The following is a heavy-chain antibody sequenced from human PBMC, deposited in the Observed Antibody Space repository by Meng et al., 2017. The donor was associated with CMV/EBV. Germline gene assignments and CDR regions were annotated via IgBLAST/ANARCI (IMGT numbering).Heavy chain of an antibody. J-gene: IGHJ4*02. CDR3: ARASSGWIGY. Sequence: SLTCAVYGGSFSGYYWSWSRQPPGKGLEWIGEINHSGSTNYNPSLKSRVTISVDTSKNQFSLKLSSVTAADTAVYYCARASSGWIGYWGQGTLVTVSS. CDR1: GGSFSGYY. D-gene: IGHD6-19*01. CDR2: INHSGST. V-gene: IGHV4-34*01.